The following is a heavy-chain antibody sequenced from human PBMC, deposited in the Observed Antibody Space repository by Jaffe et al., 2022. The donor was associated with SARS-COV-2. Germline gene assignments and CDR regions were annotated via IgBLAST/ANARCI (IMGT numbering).Heavy chain of an antibody. CDR1: GFTFSTYW. Sequence: EVQLAESGGGLVQPGGSLRLSCAASGFTFSTYWMSWVRQAPGKGLEWVANIKQDGSEKYYVDSVKGRLTISRDNAKNSLYLQMNSLRAEDTAVYYCAREGTTMIRGVTTFDYWGQGTLVTVSS. CDR3: AREGTTMIRGVTTFDY. V-gene: IGHV3-7*03. J-gene: IGHJ4*02. D-gene: IGHD3-10*01. CDR2: IKQDGSEK.